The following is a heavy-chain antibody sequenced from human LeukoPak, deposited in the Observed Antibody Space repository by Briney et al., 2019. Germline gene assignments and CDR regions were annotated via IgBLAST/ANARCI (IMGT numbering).Heavy chain of an antibody. D-gene: IGHD3-22*01. CDR1: GFTVSGHP. CDR3: ARAARPTSDTSGPYWYYFDC. V-gene: IGHV3-53*01. CDR2: IYRGGNT. Sequence: GGSLRLSCAASGFTVSGHPMSWVRQAPGKGLEWVSVIYRGGNTYYADSVKGRFTISTDNSKNTLYLQMNSLRAEDTAVYYCARAARPTSDTSGPYWYYFDCWGQGTLVTVSS. J-gene: IGHJ4*02.